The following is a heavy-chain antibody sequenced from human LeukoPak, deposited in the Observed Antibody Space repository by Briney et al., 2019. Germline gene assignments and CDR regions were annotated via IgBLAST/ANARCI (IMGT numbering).Heavy chain of an antibody. CDR3: ARPLSSGWANWFDP. CDR2: INPNSGGT. Sequence: GASVNVSCKASGYTFTGYYMHWVRQAPGQGLEWMGWINPNSGGTNYAQKFQGRVTMTRDTSISTAYMELSRLRSDDTAVYYCARPLSSGWANWFDPWGQGTLVTVSS. J-gene: IGHJ5*02. V-gene: IGHV1-2*02. D-gene: IGHD6-19*01. CDR1: GYTFTGYY.